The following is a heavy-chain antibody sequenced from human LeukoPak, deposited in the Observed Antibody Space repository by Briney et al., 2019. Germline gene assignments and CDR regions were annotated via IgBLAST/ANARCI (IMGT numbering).Heavy chain of an antibody. Sequence: GGSLRLSCEAPGFPFSSYGMHWVRQAQGKGRGGVEVISYDGSNKYYADSVKGRFTISRDTSKNTLYLQMNSLRTEDTAVYYCARAHTTLNPFYGMDVWGQGTTVTVSS. D-gene: IGHD3-10*02. V-gene: IGHV3-30*03. CDR1: GFPFSSYG. J-gene: IGHJ6*02. CDR3: ARAHTTLNPFYGMDV. CDR2: ISYDGSNK.